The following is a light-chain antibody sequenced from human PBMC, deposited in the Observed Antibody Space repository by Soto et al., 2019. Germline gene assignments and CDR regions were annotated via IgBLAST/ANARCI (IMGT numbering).Light chain of an antibody. Sequence: AIRMTQSPSSLSASTGDRVTITCRASQGISSYLAWYQQKPGKAPKLLIYDVSKLESGVPSRFSGSGSGTEFTLTISTLQPDDFAAYYCQQYKSYSSWTFGQGTTVEIK. CDR3: QQYKSYSSWT. J-gene: IGKJ1*01. V-gene: IGKV1-8*01. CDR1: QGISSY. CDR2: DVS.